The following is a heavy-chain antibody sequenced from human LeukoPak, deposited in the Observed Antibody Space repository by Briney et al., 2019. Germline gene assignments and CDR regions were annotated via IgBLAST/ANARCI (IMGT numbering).Heavy chain of an antibody. J-gene: IGHJ5*02. CDR3: ARGYRYCTNGVCPNWFDP. V-gene: IGHV4-34*01. Sequence: PSETLSLTCAVYGGSFSGYYWSRIRQPPGKGLEWIGEINHSGSTNYNPSLKSRVTISVDTSKNQFSLKLSSVTAADTAVYYCARGYRYCTNGVCPNWFDPWGQGTLVTVSS. CDR1: GGSFSGYY. CDR2: INHSGST. D-gene: IGHD2-8*01.